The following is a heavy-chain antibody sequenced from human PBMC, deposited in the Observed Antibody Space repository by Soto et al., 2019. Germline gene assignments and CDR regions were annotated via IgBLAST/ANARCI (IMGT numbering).Heavy chain of an antibody. D-gene: IGHD2-21*02. Sequence: KPSETLSLTCTVSGGSVNSYYWSWIRQPPGKGLEWIGYIFYSGSTKSNPSLKSRVTMSVDMSKNQFSLSLTSVTAADTAVYYCARVFPSYCGGDCSYFDSWGQGTLVTVSS. J-gene: IGHJ4*02. CDR3: ARVFPSYCGGDCSYFDS. V-gene: IGHV4-59*02. CDR2: IFYSGST. CDR1: GGSVNSYY.